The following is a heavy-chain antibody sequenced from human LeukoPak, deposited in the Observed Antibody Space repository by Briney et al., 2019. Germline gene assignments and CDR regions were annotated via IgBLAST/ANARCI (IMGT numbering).Heavy chain of an antibody. J-gene: IGHJ4*02. Sequence: GGSLRLSCAASGFTVSSSYMSWVRQAPGKGLEWVSVIYSGGTTSYADSVKGRFTISGDNSKNTLYLQMNSLRVEDTAIYYCATYRQVLSPFESWGQGTLVTVSS. D-gene: IGHD2-15*01. CDR3: ATYRQVLSPFES. V-gene: IGHV3-66*01. CDR1: GFTVSSSY. CDR2: IYSGGTT.